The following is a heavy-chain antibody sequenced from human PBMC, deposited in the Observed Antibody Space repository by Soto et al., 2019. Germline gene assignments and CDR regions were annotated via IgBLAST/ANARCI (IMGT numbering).Heavy chain of an antibody. J-gene: IGHJ6*03. CDR2: ISSSSSYI. CDR1: GFTFSSYS. V-gene: IGHV3-21*01. D-gene: IGHD3-3*01. Sequence: WGSLRLSCAASGFTFSSYSMNWVRQAPGKGLEWVSSISSSSSYIYYADSVKGRFTISRDNAKNSLYLQMNSLRAEDTAVYYCARAPIYDFWSGYYVSYYYMDVWGKGTTVTVSS. CDR3: ARAPIYDFWSGYYVSYYYMDV.